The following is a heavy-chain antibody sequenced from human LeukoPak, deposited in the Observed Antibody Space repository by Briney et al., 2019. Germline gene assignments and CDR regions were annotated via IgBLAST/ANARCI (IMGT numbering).Heavy chain of an antibody. CDR1: GFTFRNHA. D-gene: IGHD1-26*01. CDR3: AKDRGMVGASLGAFDY. J-gene: IGHJ4*02. Sequence: GGSLRLSCAASGFTFRNHAMNWVRQSPGKGLEWVSVISGSGETTYYADSVKGRFTISRDNSQNTLYLQMSSLRGEDTALYYCAKDRGMVGASLGAFDYWGQGTLVTVSS. V-gene: IGHV3-23*01. CDR2: ISGSGETT.